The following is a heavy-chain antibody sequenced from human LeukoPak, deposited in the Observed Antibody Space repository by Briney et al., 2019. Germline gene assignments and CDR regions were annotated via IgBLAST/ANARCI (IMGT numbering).Heavy chain of an antibody. CDR2: ISTSSSYI. D-gene: IGHD5-12*01. J-gene: IGHJ4*02. Sequence: GGSLRLSCAASGFTFSSYSMNWVRQAPGKGLECVSFISTSSSYIYYADSVKGRFTISRDNAKNSLYLQMNSLRAEDTAVYYCARGTSGYDYWGQGTLVTVSS. CDR1: GFTFSSYS. CDR3: ARGTSGYDY. V-gene: IGHV3-21*01.